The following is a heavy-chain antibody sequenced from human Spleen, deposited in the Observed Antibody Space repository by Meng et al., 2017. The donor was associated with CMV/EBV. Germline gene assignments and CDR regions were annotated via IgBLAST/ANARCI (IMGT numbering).Heavy chain of an antibody. CDR2: IKEDGSEK. CDR3: ARDPRFLDGYNSLWQIDGPPHYGMDV. CDR1: GFTFSSYW. D-gene: IGHD5-24*01. Sequence: GGSLRLSCAASGFTFSSYWMSWVRQAPGKGLEWVGNIKEDGSEKYYVESVKGRFTISRDNAKNSLYLQMNSLRAEDTAVYYCARDPRFLDGYNSLWQIDGPPHYGMDVWGQGTTVTVSS. J-gene: IGHJ6*02. V-gene: IGHV3-7*01.